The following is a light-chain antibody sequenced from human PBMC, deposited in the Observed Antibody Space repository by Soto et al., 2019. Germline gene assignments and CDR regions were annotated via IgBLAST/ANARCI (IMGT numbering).Light chain of an antibody. Sequence: SYELTQPPSVSVAPGQTARISCGGDNIGTKSVHWYQQKPGQAPVLVIYDDHDRPSGIPERFSGSNSGNTATLTITRVEAGDEADYYSQVWDSSSDHYVFAAGTKVTVL. CDR1: NIGTKS. V-gene: IGLV3-21*02. J-gene: IGLJ1*01. CDR2: DDH. CDR3: QVWDSSSDHYV.